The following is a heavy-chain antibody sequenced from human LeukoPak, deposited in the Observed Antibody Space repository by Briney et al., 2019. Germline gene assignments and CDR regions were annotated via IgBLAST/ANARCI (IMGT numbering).Heavy chain of an antibody. CDR1: GFTFSNYA. CDR3: VKEVPTYGYFDY. CDR2: LNGGRT. J-gene: IGHJ4*02. Sequence: GGSLRLSCVASGFTFSNYAMSWVRQAPGRGLEWIAALNGGRTFFQDSVRGRCTISRDNSKSTLYLQLNSLTGDDTAVYYCVKEVPTYGYFDYWGRGTLVTVPS. V-gene: IGHV3-23*01. D-gene: IGHD2-21*01.